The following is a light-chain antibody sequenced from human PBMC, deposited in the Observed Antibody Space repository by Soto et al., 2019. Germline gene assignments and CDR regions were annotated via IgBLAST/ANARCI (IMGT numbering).Light chain of an antibody. V-gene: IGKV1-9*01. CDR1: QGISSY. CDR2: ATS. J-gene: IGKJ5*01. CDR3: QQSYKMPS. Sequence: DIQLTQSPSFLSASVGDRVTISCRASQGISSYLSWYQHKPGKGPTLLIHATSNLQIGVPSHFSGSGSGTEFTLTISSLEPEDFGTYYCQQSYKMPSFGQGTRLEIK.